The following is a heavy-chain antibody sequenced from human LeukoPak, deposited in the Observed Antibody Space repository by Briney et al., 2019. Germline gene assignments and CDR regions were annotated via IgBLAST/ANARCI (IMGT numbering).Heavy chain of an antibody. Sequence: GGSLRLSCAASGFTFSSYAMHWVRQAPGKGLEWVAVISYDGSNKYYAYFVKGRFTISRDNSKNTLYLQMNSPRAEDTAVYYCARDFDIPHYGTVVTAGAFDIWGQGTMVTVSS. CDR1: GFTFSSYA. V-gene: IGHV3-30-3*01. CDR2: ISYDGSNK. J-gene: IGHJ3*02. CDR3: ARDFDIPHYGTVVTAGAFDI. D-gene: IGHD2-21*02.